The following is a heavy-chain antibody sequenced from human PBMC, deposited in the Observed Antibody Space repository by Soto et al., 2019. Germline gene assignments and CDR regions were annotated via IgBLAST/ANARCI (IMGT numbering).Heavy chain of an antibody. V-gene: IGHV2-5*02. CDR3: VRNWRYYGGDYYYGMDA. CDR2: IYWDDDK. CDR1: GFSLSTSGVG. J-gene: IGHJ6*02. D-gene: IGHD3-10*01. Sequence: SGPTLVNPTQTLTLTCSFSGFSLSTSGVGVGWIRQPPGKALEWLALIYWDDDKRYSPSLRSRLTITKDTSKNQVVLTMTNMDPEDTATYYCVRNWRYYGGDYYYGMDAWGQGTTVTVSS.